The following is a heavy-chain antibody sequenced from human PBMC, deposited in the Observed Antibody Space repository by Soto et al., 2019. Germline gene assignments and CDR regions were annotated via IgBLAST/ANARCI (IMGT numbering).Heavy chain of an antibody. CDR2: VKDGGST. CDR3: ARGQDGIVATH. J-gene: IGHJ4*02. D-gene: IGHD5-12*01. V-gene: IGHV4-34*01. CDR1: GGSLTGYY. Sequence: QVQLQQWGAGLLKPSETLSLTCTVNGGSLTGYYWSWIRQPPGKGLEWIGEVKDGGSTNYSPSLRGXXSXSXXTSKNHFSLRLNSVTAADTAVYFCARGQDGIVATHWDQGALVTVSS.